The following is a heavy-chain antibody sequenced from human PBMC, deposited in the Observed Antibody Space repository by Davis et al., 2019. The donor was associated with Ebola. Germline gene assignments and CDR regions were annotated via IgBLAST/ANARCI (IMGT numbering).Heavy chain of an antibody. J-gene: IGHJ6*02. Sequence: GESLKISCAASGFTFSSYWMSWVRQAPGKGLEWVANIKQDGSEKYYVDSVKGRFTISRDNAKNSLYLQMNSLRAEDTAVYYCARGKELRYFACMDVWGQGTTVTVSS. CDR2: IKQDGSEK. CDR1: GFTFSSYW. D-gene: IGHD3-9*01. CDR3: ARGKELRYFACMDV. V-gene: IGHV3-7*01.